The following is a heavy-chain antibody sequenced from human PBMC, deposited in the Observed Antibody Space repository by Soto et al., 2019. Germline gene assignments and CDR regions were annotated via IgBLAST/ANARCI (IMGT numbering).Heavy chain of an antibody. V-gene: IGHV3-23*01. CDR1: GFTFRSYA. J-gene: IGHJ4*02. CDR3: AEGGDDTVGKLGY. CDR2: ISGSGGST. D-gene: IGHD2-21*02. Sequence: DVQLLESGGDLVQPGGSLRLSCAASGFTFRSYAMSCVHQAPGKWLEWVSAISGSGGSTYYADSVKGRFTISTDNSKNRLYLQMNSLRAEDTAVYYCAEGGDDTVGKLGYWGQGTLVAVSS.